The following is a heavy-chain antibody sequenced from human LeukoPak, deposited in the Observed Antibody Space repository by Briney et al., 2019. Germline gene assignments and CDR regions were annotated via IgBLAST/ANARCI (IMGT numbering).Heavy chain of an antibody. D-gene: IGHD3-10*01. Sequence: GGSLRLSCAASGFTFSGYGMHWVRQAPGKGLEWVAVIWYDGSNKYYADSVKGRFTISRDNSKNTLYLQMNSLRAEDTAVYYCARDTRSRDYFDYWGRGTLVTVSS. V-gene: IGHV3-33*01. CDR3: ARDTRSRDYFDY. CDR1: GFTFSGYG. J-gene: IGHJ4*02. CDR2: IWYDGSNK.